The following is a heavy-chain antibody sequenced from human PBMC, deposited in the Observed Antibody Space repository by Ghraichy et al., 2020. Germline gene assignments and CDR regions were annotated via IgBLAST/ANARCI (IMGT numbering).Heavy chain of an antibody. V-gene: IGHV1-18*01. J-gene: IGHJ6*02. D-gene: IGHD4-11*01. Sequence: ASVKVSCKASGYTFTSYGISWVRQAPGQGLEWMGWISAYNGNTNYAQKLQGRVTMTTDTSTSTAYMELRSLRSDDTAVYYCARDDYSNYNTFHYYYYYGMDVWGQGTTVTVSS. CDR3: ARDDYSNYNTFHYYYYYGMDV. CDR2: ISAYNGNT. CDR1: GYTFTSYG.